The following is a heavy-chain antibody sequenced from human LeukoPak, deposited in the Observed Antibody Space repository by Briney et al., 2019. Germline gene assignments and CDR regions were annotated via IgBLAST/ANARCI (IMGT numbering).Heavy chain of an antibody. CDR2: IIPIFGTA. V-gene: IGHV1-69*06. D-gene: IGHD6-13*01. CDR3: ARVVGLTGYSSTWYSGYYYYMDV. J-gene: IGHJ6*03. CDR1: GGTFSSYA. Sequence: ASVKVSCKASGGTFSSYAVSWVRQAPGQGLEWMGGIIPIFGTANYAQKFQGRVTITADKSTSTAYMELSSLRSEDTAVYYCARVVGLTGYSSTWYSGYYYYMDVWGKGTTVTVSS.